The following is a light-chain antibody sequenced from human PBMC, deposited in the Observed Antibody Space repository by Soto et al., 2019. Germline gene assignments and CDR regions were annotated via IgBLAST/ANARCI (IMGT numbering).Light chain of an antibody. CDR3: QKYNQWPWT. CDR2: EAS. Sequence: VVMTQSPATLSVSPGERAFLSCRASQSLGSNLAWYHHKPGQAPRLLLYEASIRATGIPARFSGDGSGTEFTLTISSLQSEDFGIYYCQKYNQWPWTFGPGTKVDI. J-gene: IGKJ1*01. CDR1: QSLGSN. V-gene: IGKV3-15*01.